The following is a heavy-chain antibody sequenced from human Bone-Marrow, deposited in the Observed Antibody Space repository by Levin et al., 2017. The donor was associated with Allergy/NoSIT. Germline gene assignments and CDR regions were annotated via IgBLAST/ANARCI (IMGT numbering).Heavy chain of an antibody. D-gene: IGHD3-3*01. CDR1: GFTFSSYA. V-gene: IGHV3-23*01. Sequence: GESLKISCAASGFTFSSYAMSWVRQAPGKGLEWVSAISGSGGSTYYADSVKGRFTISRDNSKNTLYLQMNSLRAEDTAVYYCAKDLDPLRFGVVMIGDAFDIWGQGTMVTVSS. CDR2: ISGSGGST. CDR3: AKDLDPLRFGVVMIGDAFDI. J-gene: IGHJ3*02.